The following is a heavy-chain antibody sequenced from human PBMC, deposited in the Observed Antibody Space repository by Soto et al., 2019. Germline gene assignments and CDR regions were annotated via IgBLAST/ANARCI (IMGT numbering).Heavy chain of an antibody. Sequence: QVQLQESGPGLVRPSETLSLTCTVSGGSTGRNSYYWAWVRQSPGKGLEWIGSFYYSGTAYYNPSLNSRVTIAVDTSKNHVSRKLSSVTAADTAVYYCARQPKITAVVPRNFAYWGQGTLVTVSS. CDR1: GGSTGRNSYY. J-gene: IGHJ4*02. CDR2: FYYSGTA. D-gene: IGHD2-15*01. CDR3: ARQPKITAVVPRNFAY. V-gene: IGHV4-39*01.